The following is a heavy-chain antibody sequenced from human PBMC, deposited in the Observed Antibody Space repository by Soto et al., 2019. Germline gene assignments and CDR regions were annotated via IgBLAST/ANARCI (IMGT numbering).Heavy chain of an antibody. D-gene: IGHD2-21*02. CDR2: LYNTGST. Sequence: QVWLQESGPGLVKPSETLSLTCTVSGGSISRYYWSWIRQPPGKGLEWIGYLYNTGSTIYNPSLKSRVTISVDTSKNQFSLKLNSLTAADTAVYYCARDLWGYCGTDCYPLDVWGQGTTVTVSS. J-gene: IGHJ6*02. V-gene: IGHV4-59*01. CDR1: GGSISRYY. CDR3: ARDLWGYCGTDCYPLDV.